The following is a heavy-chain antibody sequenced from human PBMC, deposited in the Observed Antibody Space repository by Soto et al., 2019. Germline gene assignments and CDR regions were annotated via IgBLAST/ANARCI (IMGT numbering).Heavy chain of an antibody. V-gene: IGHV2-26*01. D-gene: IGHD6-19*01. J-gene: IGHJ4*02. CDR2: IFSNDEK. Sequence: SGPTLVNPTETLTLTCTVSGFSLSNARMGVSWIRQPPGKALEWLAHIFSNDEKSYSTSLKSRLTISKDTSKGQVVLTMTNMDPVDTATYYCARIRYSSGLYDYWGQGTLVTVSS. CDR1: GFSLSNARMG. CDR3: ARIRYSSGLYDY.